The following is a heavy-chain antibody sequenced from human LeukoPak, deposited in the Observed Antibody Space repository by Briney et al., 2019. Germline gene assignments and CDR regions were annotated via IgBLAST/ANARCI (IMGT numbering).Heavy chain of an antibody. J-gene: IGHJ3*02. Sequence: SETLSLTCTVSGGSISSYYWSWIRQPPGKGLEWIGYIYTSGSTNYNPSLKSRVTISVDTSKNQFSLKLSSVTAADTAVYYCARHKQTDAFDIWGQGTMVTVSS. D-gene: IGHD6-13*01. CDR3: ARHKQTDAFDI. CDR2: IYTSGST. V-gene: IGHV4-4*09. CDR1: GGSISSYY.